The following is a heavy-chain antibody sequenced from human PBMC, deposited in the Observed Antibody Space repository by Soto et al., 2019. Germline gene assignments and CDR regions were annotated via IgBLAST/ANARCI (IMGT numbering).Heavy chain of an antibody. CDR2: ISYDGSNK. D-gene: IGHD2-15*01. Sequence: GGSLRLSCAASGFTFSSYGMHWVRQAPGKGLEWVAVISYDGSNKYYADSVKGRFTISRDNSKNTLYLQMNSLRAEDTAVYYCAKSCSGGSYYSVYWGQGTLVTVSS. J-gene: IGHJ4*02. V-gene: IGHV3-30*18. CDR3: AKSCSGGSYYSVY. CDR1: GFTFSSYG.